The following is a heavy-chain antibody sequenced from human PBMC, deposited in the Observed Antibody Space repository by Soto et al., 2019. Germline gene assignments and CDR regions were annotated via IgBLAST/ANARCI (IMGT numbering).Heavy chain of an antibody. CDR3: ARDGTEWLHVSSRRQNWFEP. V-gene: IGHV1-18*01. CDR1: GYTFTSYG. Sequence: GASVKVSCKASGYTFTSYGISWVRQAPGQGLEWMGWISAYNGNTNYAQKLQGRVTMTTDTSTSTAYMELRSLRSDDTAVYYCARDGTEWLHVSSRRQNWFEPWGQGTLVTVSS. D-gene: IGHD1-1*01. CDR2: ISAYNGNT. J-gene: IGHJ5*02.